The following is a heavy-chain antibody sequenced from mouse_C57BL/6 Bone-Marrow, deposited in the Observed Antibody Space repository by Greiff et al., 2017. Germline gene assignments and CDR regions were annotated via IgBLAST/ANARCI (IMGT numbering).Heavy chain of an antibody. J-gene: IGHJ4*01. CDR2: IWSGGSS. V-gene: IGHV2-2*01. D-gene: IGHD1-1*01. CDR1: GFSLTSYG. CDR3: AREDGSSSYYAMDD. Sequence: VQVVESGPGLVQPSQSLSITCTVSGFSLTSYGVHWVRQSPGKGLEWLGVIWSGGSSDYNAAFISRMSISKDNSKSQVFFKMNSLQADDTAIYYCAREDGSSSYYAMDDWGQGPSVTVSS.